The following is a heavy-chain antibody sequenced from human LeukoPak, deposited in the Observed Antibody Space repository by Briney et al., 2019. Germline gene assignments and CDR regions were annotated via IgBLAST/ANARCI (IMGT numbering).Heavy chain of an antibody. D-gene: IGHD6-19*01. Sequence: RASVKVSCKASGYTFTSYGISWVRQAPGQGLEWMGWISAYNGNTSYAQKLQGRVTMTTDTSTSTACMELRSLRSDDTAVYYCARDTIAVAGVHWFDPWGQGTLVTVSS. J-gene: IGHJ5*02. CDR2: ISAYNGNT. CDR3: ARDTIAVAGVHWFDP. CDR1: GYTFTSYG. V-gene: IGHV1-18*01.